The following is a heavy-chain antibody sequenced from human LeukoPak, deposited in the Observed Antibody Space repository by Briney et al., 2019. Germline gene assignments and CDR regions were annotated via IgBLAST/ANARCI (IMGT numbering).Heavy chain of an antibody. V-gene: IGHV4-59*01. CDR3: ARVGRYGYNLEYFDY. CDR2: IYYSGST. CDR1: GGSISSYY. J-gene: IGHJ4*02. D-gene: IGHD5-24*01. Sequence: KASETLSLTCTVSGGSISSYYWSWIRQPPGKGLEWIGYIYYSGSTNNNPSLKSRVTISVDTSKNQFSLKLSSVTAADTAVYYCARVGRYGYNLEYFDYWGQGTLVTVSS.